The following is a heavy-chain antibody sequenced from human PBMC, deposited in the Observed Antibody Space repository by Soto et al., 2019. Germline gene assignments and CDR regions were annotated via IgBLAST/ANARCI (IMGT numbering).Heavy chain of an antibody. Sequence: GASVKVSCKASGYTFTSYGISWVRQAPGQGLEWMGIIYPGDSDTRYSPSFQGQVTISADKSISTSYLQWSSLKASDTAMYYCARPEYCSGGSCQAAFDYWGQGTLVTVSS. CDR3: ARPEYCSGGSCQAAFDY. V-gene: IGHV5-51*01. D-gene: IGHD2-15*01. CDR2: IYPGDSDT. CDR1: GYTFTSYG. J-gene: IGHJ4*02.